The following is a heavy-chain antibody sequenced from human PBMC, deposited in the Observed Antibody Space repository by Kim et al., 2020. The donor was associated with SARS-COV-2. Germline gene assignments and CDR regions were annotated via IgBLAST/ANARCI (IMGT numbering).Heavy chain of an antibody. V-gene: IGHV3-30*18. D-gene: IGHD3-16*02. CDR3: AKDVGYVWGSYRYTLYYYYGMDV. Sequence: GGYLRLSCAASGFTFSSYGMHWVRQAPGKGLEWVAVISYDGSNKYYADSVKGRFTISRDNSKNTLYLQMNSLRAEDTAVYYCAKDVGYVWGSYRYTLYYYYGMDVWGQGTTVTVSS. J-gene: IGHJ6*02. CDR2: ISYDGSNK. CDR1: GFTFSSYG.